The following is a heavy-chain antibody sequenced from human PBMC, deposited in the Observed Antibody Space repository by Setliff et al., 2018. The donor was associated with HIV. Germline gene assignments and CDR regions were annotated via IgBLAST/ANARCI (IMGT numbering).Heavy chain of an antibody. CDR1: QFSIRSGYY. J-gene: IGHJ5*02. CDR2: IYTSGST. Sequence: SETLSLTCTVSQFSIRSGYYWSWIRQPPGKGLEWIGYIYTSGSTNYNPSLKSRVTISLDTSKNQFSLKLSSLTAADTAVYYCASSSGWYGAAQFDPWGQGTRVTVSS. CDR3: ASSSGWYGAAQFDP. V-gene: IGHV4-4*09. D-gene: IGHD6-19*01.